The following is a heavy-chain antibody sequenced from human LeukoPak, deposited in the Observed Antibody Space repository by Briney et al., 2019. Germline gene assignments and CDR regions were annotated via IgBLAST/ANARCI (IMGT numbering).Heavy chain of an antibody. CDR2: IIPIFGTA. Sequence: SVKVSCKASGGTFSNYAISWVRQAPGQGLEWMGGIIPIFGTANYAQKFQGRVTITADESTSTAYMELSSLRSEDTAVYYCARGPRGGYCSSTSCASPFDYWGQGTLVTVSS. J-gene: IGHJ4*02. CDR1: GGTFSNYA. CDR3: ARGPRGGYCSSTSCASPFDY. V-gene: IGHV1-69*13. D-gene: IGHD2-2*01.